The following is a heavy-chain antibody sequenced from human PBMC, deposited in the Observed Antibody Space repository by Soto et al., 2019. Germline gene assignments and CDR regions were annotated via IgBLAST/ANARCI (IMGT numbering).Heavy chain of an antibody. D-gene: IGHD5-12*01. Sequence: ASVKVSCKASGYTFTSCYMHWMRQAPGQGLEWMGIINPSGGSTSYAQKFQGRVTMTRDTSTSTVYMELSSLRSEDTAVYYCASGDSGYDYGGDYYGMDVWGQGTTVTVSS. CDR3: ASGDSGYDYGGDYYGMDV. CDR1: GYTFTSCY. CDR2: INPSGGST. J-gene: IGHJ6*02. V-gene: IGHV1-46*03.